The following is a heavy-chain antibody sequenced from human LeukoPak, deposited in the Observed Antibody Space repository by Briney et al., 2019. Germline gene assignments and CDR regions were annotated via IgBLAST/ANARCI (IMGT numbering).Heavy chain of an antibody. CDR3: ARHIPTIVVVPAARFDP. J-gene: IGHJ5*02. CDR1: GYSISSGYY. Sequence: SETLSLTCAVSGYSISSGYYWGWIRQPPGKGLEWIGSIYHSGGTYYNPSLKSRVTISVDTSKNQFSLKLSSVTAADTAVYYCARHIPTIVVVPAARFDPWGQGTLVTVSS. V-gene: IGHV4-38-2*01. CDR2: IYHSGGT. D-gene: IGHD2-2*01.